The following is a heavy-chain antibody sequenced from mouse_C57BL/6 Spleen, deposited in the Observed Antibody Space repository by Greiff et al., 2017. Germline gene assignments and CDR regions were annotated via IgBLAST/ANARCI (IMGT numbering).Heavy chain of an antibody. CDR1: GFSLTSYG. CDR3: ARNEALSYDSRRYYAMDY. V-gene: IGHV2-2*01. CDR2: IWSGGST. Sequence: VKLMESGPGLVQPSQSLSITCTVSGFSLTSYGVHWVRQSQGKGLEWLGVIWSGGSTDYNAAFISRLSISKDNSYSQVFFKMNSLQADDTAIYYCARNEALSYDSRRYYAMDYWGQGTSVTVSS. D-gene: IGHD2-12*01. J-gene: IGHJ4*01.